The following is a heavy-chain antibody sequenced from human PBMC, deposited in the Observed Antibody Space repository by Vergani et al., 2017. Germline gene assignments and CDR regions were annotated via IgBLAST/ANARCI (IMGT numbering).Heavy chain of an antibody. D-gene: IGHD3-22*01. CDR2: IYSTGST. CDR3: ARSVAEVPRLLRLGWFDP. CDR1: GDSISSGVYY. Sequence: QVQLQESGPGLVKPSQTLSLTCSVSGDSISSGVYYWNWIRQHPGKGLEWIGYIYSTGSTHHNPSLRRRINMSVDTSKNQFSLKLSSVTAADTAVYYCARSVAEVPRLLRLGWFDPWGQGTLVTVSS. V-gene: IGHV4-31*03. J-gene: IGHJ5*02.